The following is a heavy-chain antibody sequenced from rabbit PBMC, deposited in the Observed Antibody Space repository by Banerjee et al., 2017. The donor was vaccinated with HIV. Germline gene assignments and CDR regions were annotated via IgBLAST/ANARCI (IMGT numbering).Heavy chain of an antibody. CDR2: GGRT. D-gene: IGHD4-2*01. CDR3: ARGEDFWTWDYAGDGDVSRFNL. V-gene: IGHV1S40*01. Sequence: GGRTWYASWAKGRFTISKTSSTTVSLHMTSLTAADTATYFCARGEDFWTWDYAGDGDVSRFNLWGPGTLVTVS. J-gene: IGHJ4*01.